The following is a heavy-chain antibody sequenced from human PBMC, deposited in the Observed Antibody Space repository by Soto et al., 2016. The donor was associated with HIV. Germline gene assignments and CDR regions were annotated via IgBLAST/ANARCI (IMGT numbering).Heavy chain of an antibody. J-gene: IGHJ5*02. D-gene: IGHD5-12*01. CDR3: AGYKITPGENWLDP. V-gene: IGHV4-59*01. Sequence: QVQLLQSGPGLVKPSETLSLNCTISGGPISQYYWSWIRQSPGKKMEWLGYVYYSGGLSYNPSFKSRLFMSMDTSKALFSLRLTSLTAADTAIYYCAGYKITPGENWLDPWGQGTRSPSPQ. CDR1: GGPISQYY. CDR2: VYYSGGL.